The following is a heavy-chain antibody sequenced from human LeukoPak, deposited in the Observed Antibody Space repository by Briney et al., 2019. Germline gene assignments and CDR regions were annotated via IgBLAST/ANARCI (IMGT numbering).Heavy chain of an antibody. Sequence: PSGTRSLTCAVSGGSISSSNWWSWVRQPPGKGLEWIGEIYHSGSTNYNPSLKSRVTISVNKSKNQFSLKLSSVTAADTAVYYWARCCSGGSCYSQFDYWGQGTLVTVSS. J-gene: IGHJ4*02. D-gene: IGHD2-15*01. CDR1: GGSISSSNW. CDR2: IYHSGST. CDR3: ARCCSGGSCYSQFDY. V-gene: IGHV4-4*02.